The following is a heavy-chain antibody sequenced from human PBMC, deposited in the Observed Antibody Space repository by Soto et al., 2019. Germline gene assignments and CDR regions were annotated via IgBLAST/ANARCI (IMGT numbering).Heavy chain of an antibody. V-gene: IGHV3-23*01. J-gene: IGHJ4*02. CDR3: AKISSDSSGYYTYYFDY. CDR1: GFTFSSYA. D-gene: IGHD3-22*01. Sequence: GVLRLSCAASGFTFSSYAMSWVRQAPGKGLEWVSAISGSGGSTYYADSVKGRFTISRDNSKNTLYLQMNSLRAEDTAVYYCAKISSDSSGYYTYYFDYWGQGTLVTVSS. CDR2: ISGSGGST.